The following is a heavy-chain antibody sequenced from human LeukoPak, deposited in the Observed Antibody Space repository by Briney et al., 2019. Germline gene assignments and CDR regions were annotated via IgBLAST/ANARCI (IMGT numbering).Heavy chain of an antibody. D-gene: IGHD2-21*02. CDR2: INPSGGST. CDR1: GYTFTSYY. CDR3: ARVKQVTNPDWYFDL. J-gene: IGHJ2*01. V-gene: IGHV1-46*01. Sequence: ASVKVSCKASGYTFTSYYMHWVRQAPGQGLEWMGIINPSGGSTSYAQKFQGRVTMTRDMSTSTVYMELSSLRSEDTAVYYCARVKQVTNPDWYFDLWGRGTLVTVSS.